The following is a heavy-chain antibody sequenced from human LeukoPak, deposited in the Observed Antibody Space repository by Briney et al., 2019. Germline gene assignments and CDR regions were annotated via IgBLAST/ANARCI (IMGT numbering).Heavy chain of an antibody. V-gene: IGHV4-39*01. J-gene: IGHJ4*02. CDR1: GGSISSSTYY. Sequence: SETLSLTCTVSGGSISSSTYYWGWIRQPPGKGLEWIGSISFSGSTYYNPSLKSRVTISVDTSKNQFSLKLTSVTAADTAVYYCATGSWYRGFDYWGQGTLVTVFS. CDR2: ISFSGST. CDR3: ATGSWYRGFDY. D-gene: IGHD6-13*01.